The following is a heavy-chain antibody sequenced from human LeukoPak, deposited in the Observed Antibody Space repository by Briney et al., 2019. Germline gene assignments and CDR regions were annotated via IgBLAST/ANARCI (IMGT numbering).Heavy chain of an antibody. J-gene: IGHJ4*02. D-gene: IGHD2-21*01. Sequence: PGGSLRLSCAASGFTFSTYWMSWVRQAPGKGLEWVANIKQDGSEKYYVNSVKARFTISRDNANNSLYLQMDSLRAEDTAVYYCARHIGTYYDYWGQGTLVTVSS. V-gene: IGHV3-7*01. CDR2: IKQDGSEK. CDR3: ARHIGTYYDY. CDR1: GFTFSTYW.